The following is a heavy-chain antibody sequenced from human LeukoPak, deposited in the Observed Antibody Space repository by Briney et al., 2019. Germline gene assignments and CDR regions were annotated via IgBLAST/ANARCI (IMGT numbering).Heavy chain of an antibody. Sequence: GGSLRLSCAASGFTFSSHAMSWVRQAPGKGLEWVSAISGSGGSTYYADSVKGRFTISRDNSKNTLYLQMNSLRAEDTAVYYCAKHSRSSIDAFDIWGQGTMVTVSS. V-gene: IGHV3-23*01. D-gene: IGHD6-6*01. CDR3: AKHSRSSIDAFDI. J-gene: IGHJ3*02. CDR1: GFTFSSHA. CDR2: ISGSGGST.